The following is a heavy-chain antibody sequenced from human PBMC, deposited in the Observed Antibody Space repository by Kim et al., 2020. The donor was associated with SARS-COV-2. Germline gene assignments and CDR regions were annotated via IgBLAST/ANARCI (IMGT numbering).Heavy chain of an antibody. CDR1: GGTFSSYA. CDR2: IIPIFGTA. CDR3: ARATYCGGDCYRNFDY. J-gene: IGHJ4*02. Sequence: SVKVSCKASGGTFSSYAISWVRQAPGQGLEWMGGIIPIFGTANYAQKFQGRVTITADESTSTAYMELSSLRSEDTAVYYCARATYCGGDCYRNFDYWGQGTLVTVSS. D-gene: IGHD2-21*02. V-gene: IGHV1-69*13.